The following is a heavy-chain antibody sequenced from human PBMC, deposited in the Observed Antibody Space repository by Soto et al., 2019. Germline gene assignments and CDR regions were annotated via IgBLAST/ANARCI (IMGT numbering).Heavy chain of an antibody. D-gene: IGHD3-3*01. CDR3: AKITVRQWLLSRYFDY. Sequence: PGGSLRLSCSASGFAFKNCGMIWVRQAPGMGLEWVAAIIGSDTTNYADSVKGRFTISRDNSKDTLYLQMNGLRVEDTAIYYCAKITVRQWLLSRYFDYWGQGSPVTVS. J-gene: IGHJ4*02. V-gene: IGHV3-23*01. CDR2: IIGSDTT. CDR1: GFAFKNCG.